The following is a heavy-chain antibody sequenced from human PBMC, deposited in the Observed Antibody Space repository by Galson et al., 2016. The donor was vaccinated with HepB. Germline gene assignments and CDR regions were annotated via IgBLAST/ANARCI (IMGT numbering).Heavy chain of an antibody. Sequence: SETLSLTCTVSGASISSSSYYWGWIRQPPGKGLEWIASMYYSGSTYDNPSLKSRVSISVDKSKNQFSLRLSSVTAADTAVYYCARKSMRLRFLEWSYYYYGMDVWGQGTTVTVSS. D-gene: IGHD3-3*01. CDR2: MYYSGST. V-gene: IGHV4-39*01. J-gene: IGHJ6*02. CDR3: ARKSMRLRFLEWSYYYYGMDV. CDR1: GASISSSSYY.